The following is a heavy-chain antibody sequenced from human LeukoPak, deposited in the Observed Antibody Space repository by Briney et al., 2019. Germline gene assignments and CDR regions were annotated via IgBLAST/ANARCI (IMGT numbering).Heavy chain of an antibody. CDR3: ARGTYSSGWSLGFDP. J-gene: IGHJ5*02. CDR2: IYYSGGT. V-gene: IGHV4-31*03. CDR1: GGSISSGGYF. Sequence: SETLSLTCTVSGGSISSGGYFWSWIRQHPGKGLEWIGYIYYSGGTYYNPSLKSRVTISVDTSKNHFSLRLSSVTAADTAVYYCARGTYSSGWSLGFDPWGQGTLVTVSS. D-gene: IGHD6-19*01.